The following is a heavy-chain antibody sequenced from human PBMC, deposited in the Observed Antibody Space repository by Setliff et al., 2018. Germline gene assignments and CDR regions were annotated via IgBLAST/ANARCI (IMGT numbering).Heavy chain of an antibody. CDR1: GYSTSSGYT. D-gene: IGHD7-27*01. CDR2: IYYRGST. V-gene: IGHV4-38-2*01. Sequence: SETLSLTSAVSGYSTSSGYTWGWIRQPPGKGLDWIASIYYRGSTSYNSSRKSRVSISVDTSKNQFSLNLNSVTAADTAVYYCATLTGDRGVDYWGQGRQVTVS. CDR3: ATLTGDRGVDY. J-gene: IGHJ4*02.